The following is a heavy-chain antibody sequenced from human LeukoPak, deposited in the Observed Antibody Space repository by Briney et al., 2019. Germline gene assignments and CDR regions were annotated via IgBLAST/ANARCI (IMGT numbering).Heavy chain of an antibody. CDR2: IRTKSHGGTT. Sequence: PGGSLRLSCTASGFTFGDYGVTWFRQAPGKGLEWTAFIRTKSHGGTTEYAASVKGRFTISRDDSETIAYLQMSGLKAEDTAMYYCARTYYYETSGWKPDYWGQGTLVTVSS. CDR3: ARTYYYETSGWKPDY. CDR1: GFTFGDYG. D-gene: IGHD3-22*01. J-gene: IGHJ4*02. V-gene: IGHV3-49*03.